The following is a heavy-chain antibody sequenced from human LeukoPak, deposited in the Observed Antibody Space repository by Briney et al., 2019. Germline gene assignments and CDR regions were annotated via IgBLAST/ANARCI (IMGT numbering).Heavy chain of an antibody. J-gene: IGHJ5*02. CDR2: INPNSGGT. CDR1: GYTFTDYY. Sequence: ASVKVSCKASGYTFTDYYMHWVRQAPGQGLEWMGWINPNSGGTNYAQKFQGRVTMTRDTSISTAYMELSRLRSDDTAVYYCASREAAAGTFFDPWGQGTLVTVSS. D-gene: IGHD6-13*01. V-gene: IGHV1-2*02. CDR3: ASREAAAGTFFDP.